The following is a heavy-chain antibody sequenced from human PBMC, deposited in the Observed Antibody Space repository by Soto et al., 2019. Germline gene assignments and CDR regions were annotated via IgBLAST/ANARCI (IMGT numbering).Heavy chain of an antibody. J-gene: IGHJ6*02. D-gene: IGHD3-10*01. CDR2: INPSGGST. V-gene: IGHV1-46*01. CDR1: GYTFTSYY. CDR3: ARVNYYGSGSYQDFFYFYALDV. Sequence: ASVKVSCKASGYTFTSYYMHWVRQAPGQGLEWMGIINPSGGSTSYAQKFQGRVTMTRDTSTSTVYMELSSLNSEDTAVYYCARVNYYGSGSYQDFFYFYALDVWGQGTTVTVSS.